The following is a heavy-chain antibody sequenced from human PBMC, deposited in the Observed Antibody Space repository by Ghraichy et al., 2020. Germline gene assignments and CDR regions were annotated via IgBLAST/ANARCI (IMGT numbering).Heavy chain of an antibody. CDR3: ARNWGPTVTTIDY. D-gene: IGHD4-17*01. V-gene: IGHV4-31*03. CDR1: GGSISSGGYY. CDR2: IYYSGST. J-gene: IGHJ4*02. Sequence: SLNISCTVSGGSISSGGYYWSWIRQHPGKGLEWIGYIYYSGSTYYNPSLKSRVTISVDTSKNQFSLKLSSVTAADTAVYYCARNWGPTVTTIDYWGQGTLVTVSS.